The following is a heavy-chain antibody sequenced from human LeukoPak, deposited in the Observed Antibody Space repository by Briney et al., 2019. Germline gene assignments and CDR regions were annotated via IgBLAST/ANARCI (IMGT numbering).Heavy chain of an antibody. Sequence: SGPTLAKPTQTLTLTCSISDSALTTTGGGGGCIRQPPVKALESLALLYSGDEKRYNPSLNSRVTITRDTSKTQGVLTMTDMDPVETATYFCVESTRGRRTGSSYFAPWGHRILVTVSS. D-gene: IGHD1-1*01. J-gene: IGHJ5*02. CDR1: DSALTTTGGG. CDR2: LYSGDEK. V-gene: IGHV2-5*02. CDR3: VESTRGRRTGSSYFAP.